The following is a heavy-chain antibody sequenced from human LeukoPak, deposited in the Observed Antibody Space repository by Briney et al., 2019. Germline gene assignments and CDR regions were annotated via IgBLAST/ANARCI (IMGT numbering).Heavy chain of an antibody. CDR3: ARDGFHDYGDYVAQNDAFDI. J-gene: IGHJ3*02. CDR2: ISYDGSNK. D-gene: IGHD4-17*01. V-gene: IGHV3-30-3*01. CDR1: GFTFSSYA. Sequence: GGSLRLSCAASGFTFSSYAMHWVRQAPGKGLEWVAVISYDGSNKYYADPVKGRFTISRDNSKNTLYLQMNSLRAEDTAVYYCARDGFHDYGDYVAQNDAFDIWGQGTMVTVSS.